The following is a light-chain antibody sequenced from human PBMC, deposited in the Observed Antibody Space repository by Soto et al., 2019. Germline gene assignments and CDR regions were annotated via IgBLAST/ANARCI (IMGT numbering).Light chain of an antibody. CDR2: AAS. CDR3: QNYNGPPWT. J-gene: IGKJ1*01. V-gene: IGKV1-27*01. CDR1: QDISDY. Sequence: DIQMTQSPSSLSASVGDRVTITCRASQDISDYLAWYQQKPGQGPKLLISAASTLESGVPSRFRGSASGTDFTLTITGLQPYDFATYYCQNYNGPPWTFGQGTKVEIK.